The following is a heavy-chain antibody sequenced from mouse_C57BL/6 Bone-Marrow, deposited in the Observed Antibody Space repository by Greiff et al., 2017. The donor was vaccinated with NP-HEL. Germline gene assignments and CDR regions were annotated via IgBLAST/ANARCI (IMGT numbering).Heavy chain of an antibody. J-gene: IGHJ1*03. CDR3: ARNSYYGSSYFYWYFDV. CDR1: GFTFSDYY. V-gene: IGHV5-12*01. CDR2: ISNGGGST. D-gene: IGHD1-1*01. Sequence: EVKLVESGGGLVQPGGSLKLSCAASGFTFSDYYMYWVRQTPEKRLEWVAYISNGGGSTYYPDTVKGRFTISRDNAKNTLYLQMSRLKSEDTAMYYCARNSYYGSSYFYWYFDVWGTGTTVTVSS.